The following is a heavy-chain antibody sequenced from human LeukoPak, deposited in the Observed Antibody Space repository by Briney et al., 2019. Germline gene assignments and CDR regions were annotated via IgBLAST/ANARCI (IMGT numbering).Heavy chain of an antibody. CDR3: ARDYGDYEPGRHHYYYYYMDV. V-gene: IGHV3-48*03. J-gene: IGHJ6*03. CDR2: ISSSGSTI. CDR1: GFTFSSYE. Sequence: GGSLRLSCAASGFTFSSYEMNWVRQAPGKGLEWVSYISSSGSTIYYADSVKGRFTISRDNAKNSLYLQMNSLRAEDTAVYYCARDYGDYEPGRHHYYYYYMDVWGKGTTVTVSS. D-gene: IGHD4-17*01.